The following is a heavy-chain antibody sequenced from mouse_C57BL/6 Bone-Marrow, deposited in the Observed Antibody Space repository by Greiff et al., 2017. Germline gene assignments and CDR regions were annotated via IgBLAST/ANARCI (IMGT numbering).Heavy chain of an antibody. V-gene: IGHV1-82*01. CDR1: GYAFSSSW. J-gene: IGHJ4*01. Sequence: VQLQQSGPELVKPGASVKISCKASGYAFSSSWMNWVKQRPGKGLEWIGRIYPGDGDTNYNGKFKGKATLTADKSSSTAYMQLSSLTSEDSAVYFCAPNYYAMDYWGQGTSVTVSS. CDR2: IYPGDGDT. CDR3: APNYYAMDY.